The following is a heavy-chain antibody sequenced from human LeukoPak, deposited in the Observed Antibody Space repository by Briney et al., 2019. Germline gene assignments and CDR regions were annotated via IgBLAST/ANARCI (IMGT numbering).Heavy chain of an antibody. CDR1: GGSISSSSYY. D-gene: IGHD3-9*01. J-gene: IGHJ6*03. CDR3: AREHVDHDILTGYPGDYYYMDV. CDR2: IYYSGST. Sequence: PSQTLSLTCTVSGGSISSSSYYWGWIRQPPGKGLEWIGSIYYSGSTYYNPSLKSRVTISVDTSKNQFSLKLRSVTAADTAMYYCAREHVDHDILTGYPGDYYYMDVWGKGTTVTVSS. V-gene: IGHV4-39*01.